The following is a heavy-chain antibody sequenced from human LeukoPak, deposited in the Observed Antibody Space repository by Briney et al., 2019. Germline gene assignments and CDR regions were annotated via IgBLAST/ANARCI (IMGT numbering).Heavy chain of an antibody. CDR1: GFTFSSYW. D-gene: IGHD2-15*01. CDR3: ARLDAGRYYFYGMDV. CDR2: IKQDGSEK. V-gene: IGHV3-7*01. Sequence: GGSLRLSCAASGFTFSSYWMSWVRQAPGKGLEWVANIKQDGSEKYSVDSVKGRFTISRDNAKNSLSLQMNSLRAEDTAVYYCARLDAGRYYFYGMDVWGQGTTVTVS. J-gene: IGHJ6*02.